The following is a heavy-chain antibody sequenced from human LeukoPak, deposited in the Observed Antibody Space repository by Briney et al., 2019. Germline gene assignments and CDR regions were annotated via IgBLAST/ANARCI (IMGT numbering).Heavy chain of an antibody. CDR2: INHSGST. CDR3: ARGGTYGSGRNQHTTLDY. CDR1: GGSFSGYY. Sequence: SETLSLTCAVYGGSFSGYYWSWIRQPPGKGLEWIGEINHSGSTNYNPSLKSRVTISLDKSKKQFSLNLNSVTAADTAVYYCARGGTYGSGRNQHTTLDYWGQGTLLTVSS. J-gene: IGHJ4*02. V-gene: IGHV4-34*01. D-gene: IGHD3-10*01.